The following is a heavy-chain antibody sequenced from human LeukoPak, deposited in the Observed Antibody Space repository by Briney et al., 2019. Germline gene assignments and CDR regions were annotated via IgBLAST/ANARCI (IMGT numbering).Heavy chain of an antibody. J-gene: IGHJ6*03. D-gene: IGHD6-6*01. CDR2: MNPNSGNT. CDR3: ARDGLEYSSSFPALDYYYMDV. V-gene: IGHV1-8*01. CDR1: GYTFTSYD. Sequence: ASVKVSCKASGYTFTSYDINWVRQATGQGLEWMGWMNPNSGNTGYAQKFQGRVTMTRNTSISTAYMELSSLRSEDTAVYYCARDGLEYSSSFPALDYYYMDVWGKGTTVTVSS.